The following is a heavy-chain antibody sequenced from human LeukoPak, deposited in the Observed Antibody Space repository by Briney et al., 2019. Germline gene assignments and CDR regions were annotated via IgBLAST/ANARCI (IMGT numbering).Heavy chain of an antibody. J-gene: IGHJ6*03. CDR3: ARDLGVVIARYYYYYMDV. Sequence: PGGSLRLSCAASGFTFSRDWMHWVRQAPGKGLEWVASIKQDGGDKFYADSVKGRFTISRDNAKNSLYLQVNSLRAEDSAMYYCARDLGVVIARYYYYYMDVWGRGTTVTVSS. CDR1: GFTFSRDW. V-gene: IGHV3-7*01. CDR2: IKQDGGDK. D-gene: IGHD3-22*01.